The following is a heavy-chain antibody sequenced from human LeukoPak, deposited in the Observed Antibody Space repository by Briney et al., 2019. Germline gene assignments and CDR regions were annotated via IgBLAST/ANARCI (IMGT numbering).Heavy chain of an antibody. Sequence: PSETLSLTCAVYGGFFSGYYWSWIRQPPGKGLEWIGEINHSGSTNYNPSLKSRVTISVDTSKNQFSLKLSSVTAADTAVYYCARGRWGDYSNNWFDPWGQGTLVTVSS. J-gene: IGHJ5*02. V-gene: IGHV4-34*01. CDR1: GGFFSGYY. CDR3: ARGRWGDYSNNWFDP. D-gene: IGHD4-17*01. CDR2: INHSGST.